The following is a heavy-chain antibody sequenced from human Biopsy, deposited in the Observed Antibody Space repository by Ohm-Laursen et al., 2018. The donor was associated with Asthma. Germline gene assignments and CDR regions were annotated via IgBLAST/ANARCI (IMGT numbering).Heavy chain of an antibody. Sequence: SLRLSCAAPGFNFTTYAIAWIRQAPGRGLEWISAISGSGRSAYYADSVKGQFTISRDNAKNTVYLQMNSLRAEDTAVYYCARTFHFWSPYHAEHYQLWGQGTLVTVSS. D-gene: IGHD3-3*02. V-gene: IGHV3-23*01. J-gene: IGHJ1*01. CDR3: ARTFHFWSPYHAEHYQL. CDR1: GFNFTTYA. CDR2: ISGSGRSA.